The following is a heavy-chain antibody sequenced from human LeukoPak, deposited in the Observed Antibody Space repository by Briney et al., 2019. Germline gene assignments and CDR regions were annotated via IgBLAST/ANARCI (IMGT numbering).Heavy chain of an antibody. CDR3: ARTPQDIVVVPAAMQGWFDP. D-gene: IGHD2-2*01. J-gene: IGHJ5*02. V-gene: IGHV1-69*13. CDR1: GGTXSSYA. Sequence: SVKVSCKASGGTXSSYAISWVRQAPGQGLEWMGGIIPIFGTANYAQKFQGRVTITADESTSTAYMELSSLRSEDTAVHYCARTPQDIVVVPAAMQGWFDPWGQGTLVTVSS. CDR2: IIPIFGTA.